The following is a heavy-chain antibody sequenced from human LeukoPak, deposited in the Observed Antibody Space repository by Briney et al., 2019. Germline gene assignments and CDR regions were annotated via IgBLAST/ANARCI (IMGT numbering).Heavy chain of an antibody. CDR3: ARDLCSTTSCQSWFDP. J-gene: IGHJ5*02. V-gene: IGHV1-18*01. Sequence: ASVKVSCKASGYTFTSYGISWVRQAPGQGLEWKGWTRLYDGNTNYAQKFQGRVTMTTDTSTSTAYMELRSLKSDDTALYYCARDLCSTTSCQSWFDPWGQGTLVTVSP. CDR2: TRLYDGNT. D-gene: IGHD2-2*01. CDR1: GYTFTSYG.